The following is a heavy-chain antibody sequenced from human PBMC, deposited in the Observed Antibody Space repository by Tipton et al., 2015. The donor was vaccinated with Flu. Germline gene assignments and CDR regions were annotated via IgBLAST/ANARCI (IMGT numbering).Heavy chain of an antibody. CDR3: AGIAVAGIFDY. D-gene: IGHD6-19*01. J-gene: IGHJ4*02. Sequence: TLSLTCTVSGGSISSYYWSWIRQPAGKGLGWIGRIYTSGSTNYNPSLKSRVTMSEDTSKNQFSLKLSSVTAADTAVYYCAGIAVAGIFDYWGQGTLVTVSS. CDR2: IYTSGST. V-gene: IGHV4-4*07. CDR1: GGSISSYY.